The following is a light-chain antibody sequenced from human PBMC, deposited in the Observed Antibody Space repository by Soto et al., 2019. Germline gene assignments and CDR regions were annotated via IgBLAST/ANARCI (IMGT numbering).Light chain of an antibody. Sequence: IVLTQSPATLSLSPGERATLSCRASQSISSYLGWYQQKPGQAPRLLIYDASNRATGVPARFSGSGSGTDFPLPIRRLEPEDFGVYYCPPGSDRQGITFGPGTKVDIK. J-gene: IGKJ3*01. CDR3: PPGSDRQGIT. V-gene: IGKV3-11*01. CDR2: DAS. CDR1: QSISSY.